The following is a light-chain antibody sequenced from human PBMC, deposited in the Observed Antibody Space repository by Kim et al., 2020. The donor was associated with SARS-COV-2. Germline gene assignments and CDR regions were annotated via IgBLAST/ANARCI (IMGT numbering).Light chain of an antibody. CDR3: QSYDGSTQV. CDR1: SGSIAGNY. V-gene: IGLV6-57*01. Sequence: GKTVTISCTRSSGSIAGNYVQWFRQRPGSSPTTIISEDDQRHSGVPDRFSAFIDSSSNSASLTISGLKTEDEADYYCQSYDGSTQVFGGGTKLTVL. CDR2: EDD. J-gene: IGLJ2*01.